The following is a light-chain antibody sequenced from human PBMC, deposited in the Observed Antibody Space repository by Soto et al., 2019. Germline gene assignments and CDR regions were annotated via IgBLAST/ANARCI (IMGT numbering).Light chain of an antibody. CDR2: DVS. J-gene: IGLJ1*01. CDR1: SSDVGGYRY. V-gene: IGLV2-11*01. Sequence: QSALTQLRSVSGSPGQSVTISCTGTSSDVGGYRYVSWYRQHPGKAPKLMIYDVSKRPSGVPDRFSGSKSGNTASLTISGLQAEDEADYYCCSYAGSYTLVFGTGTKLTVL. CDR3: CSYAGSYTLV.